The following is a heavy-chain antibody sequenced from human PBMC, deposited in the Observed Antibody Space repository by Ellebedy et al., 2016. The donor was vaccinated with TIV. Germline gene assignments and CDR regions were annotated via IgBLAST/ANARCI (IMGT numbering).Heavy chain of an antibody. Sequence: GGSLRLSCAASGFTFSSYGMHWVRQAPGKGLEWVSLISSGGVTYYSDSVKGRFPISRDNSKNTLFLQVNSLRGEDTAVYYCARASFYDVDLSGWYFDLWGRGTLVTVSS. J-gene: IGHJ2*01. D-gene: IGHD3-10*02. CDR3: ARASFYDVDLSGWYFDL. V-gene: IGHV3-66*01. CDR1: GFTFSSYG. CDR2: ISSGGVT.